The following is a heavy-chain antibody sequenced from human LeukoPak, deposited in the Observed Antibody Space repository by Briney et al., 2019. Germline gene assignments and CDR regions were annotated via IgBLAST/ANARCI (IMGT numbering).Heavy chain of an antibody. CDR3: ARLVHYDFWSGLDDY. D-gene: IGHD3-3*01. Sequence: GESLKISCKGSGYSFTSYWIDWVGQMPGKGLEWMGIIYPGDSDTRYSPSFQGQVTISADKSISTAYLQWSSLKASDTAMYYCARLVHYDFWSGLDDYWGQGTLVTVSS. J-gene: IGHJ4*02. CDR1: GYSFTSYW. CDR2: IYPGDSDT. V-gene: IGHV5-51*01.